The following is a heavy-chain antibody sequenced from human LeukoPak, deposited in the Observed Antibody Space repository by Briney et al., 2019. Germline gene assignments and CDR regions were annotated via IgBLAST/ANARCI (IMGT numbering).Heavy chain of an antibody. CDR1: GFTLSGNW. Sequence: GGSLRLSCAASGFTLSGNWMHWVRQAPGKGLVWVSRINSDGSSTSYADSVKGRFTISRDNAKNTLYLQMNSLRAEDTAVYYCARDLNWLLFDYWGQGTLVTVSS. D-gene: IGHD3-9*01. CDR2: INSDGSST. V-gene: IGHV3-74*01. J-gene: IGHJ4*02. CDR3: ARDLNWLLFDY.